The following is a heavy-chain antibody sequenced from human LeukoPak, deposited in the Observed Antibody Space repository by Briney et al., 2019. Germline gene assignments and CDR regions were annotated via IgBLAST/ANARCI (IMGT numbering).Heavy chain of an antibody. D-gene: IGHD3-10*01. V-gene: IGHV3-21*01. CDR1: GFTLSSYS. CDR3: ARGHYYGSGSYDYYFDY. CDR2: ISSSSSYI. J-gene: IGHJ4*02. Sequence: GGSLRLSCAASGFTLSSYSMNWVRQAPGKGLEWVSSISSSSSYIYYADSVKGRFTISRDNAKNSLYLQMNSLRAKDTAVYYCARGHYYGSGSYDYYFDYWGQGTLVTVSS.